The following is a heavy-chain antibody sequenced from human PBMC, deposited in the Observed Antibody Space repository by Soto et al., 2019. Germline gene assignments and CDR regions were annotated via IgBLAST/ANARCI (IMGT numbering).Heavy chain of an antibody. Sequence: GSLRLSCAGSGVTFRGYSVHWVRQTPGKGLELVTVISDDGSKTYYADSVKGRFSVSRDDSTNMVFLHMSSLRSEDKAVYHCARAYQLTYYFDDWGPGTPGTVS. D-gene: IGHD3-9*01. CDR3: ARAYQLTYYFDD. CDR1: GVTFRGYS. V-gene: IGHV3-30*14. J-gene: IGHJ4*02. CDR2: ISDDGSKT.